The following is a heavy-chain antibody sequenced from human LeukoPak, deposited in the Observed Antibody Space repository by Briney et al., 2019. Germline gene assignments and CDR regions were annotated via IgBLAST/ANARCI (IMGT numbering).Heavy chain of an antibody. CDR3: ARVTAVTSVDY. V-gene: IGHV4-30-4*01. D-gene: IGHD4-17*01. CDR2: IFKSGGT. J-gene: IGHJ4*02. Sequence: SETLSLTCTVSGGSISSGHYYWSWIRQPPGKGLEWIGYIFKSGGTYYNPSLRSRVSISIDTSKNQFSLKLSSVAAADTAVYYCARVTAVTSVDYWGQGTLVTVSS. CDR1: GGSISSGHYY.